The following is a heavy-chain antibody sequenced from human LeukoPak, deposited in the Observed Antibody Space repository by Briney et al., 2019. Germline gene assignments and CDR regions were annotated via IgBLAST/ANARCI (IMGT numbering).Heavy chain of an antibody. Sequence: PGGSLRLSCAASGFTFSDYSMNWVRQAPGKGLEWASYLSSTSATRYYADSVKGRFTISRDNAKNSLYLQVNNLRAEDTAVYYCARDRGILARSSPIDYWGQGTLVTVSS. D-gene: IGHD2-15*01. V-gene: IGHV3-48*01. CDR1: GFTFSDYS. CDR2: LSSTSATR. J-gene: IGHJ4*02. CDR3: ARDRGILARSSPIDY.